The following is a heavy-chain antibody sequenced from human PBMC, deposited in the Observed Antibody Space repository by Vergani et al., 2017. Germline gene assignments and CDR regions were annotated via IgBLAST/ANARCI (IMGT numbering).Heavy chain of an antibody. D-gene: IGHD1-1*01. V-gene: IGHV3-30*03. J-gene: IGHJ1*01. CDR3: ATKSCGTPGCQIGYFRE. CDR2: ISYDGTQK. CDR1: GFTSSYYG. Sequence: QVHLVESGGGVVQPGRSLRLSCVVSGFTSSYYGMHWVRQAPGKRLEWVAVISYDGTQKYYADSVKGRFTISRDNSKSTLYLQMNSLRTEDTAVYYCATKSCGTPGCQIGYFREWVQGTLVTVSS.